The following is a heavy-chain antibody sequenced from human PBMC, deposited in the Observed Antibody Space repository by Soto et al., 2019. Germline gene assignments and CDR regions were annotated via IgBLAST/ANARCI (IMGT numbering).Heavy chain of an antibody. CDR1: GFTFSSYA. CDR2: ITYNGGST. V-gene: IGHV3-23*01. D-gene: IGHD5-18*01. Sequence: EVQLLESGGGLAQPGGSLRLSCAASGFTFSSYAMSWVRQAPGKGLEWVTVITYNGGSTDYADSVKGRLIISRDNSKNTLFLQMSSLRAEDTALYYCAKLSGGDTKSDYFDSWGQGTLVTVSS. CDR3: AKLSGGDTKSDYFDS. J-gene: IGHJ4*02.